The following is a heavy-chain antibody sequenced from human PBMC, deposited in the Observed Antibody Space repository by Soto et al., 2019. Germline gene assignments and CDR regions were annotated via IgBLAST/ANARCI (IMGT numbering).Heavy chain of an antibody. CDR3: ARSPDYDVFPEF. CDR1: GFNLNSHA. D-gene: IGHD3-9*01. Sequence: QVHLVESGGGVVQPGKSLRLSCVASGFNLNSHAIHWVRQAPGKGLEGVAVIWYDGNNRYYAESAKGRFTISRDDSKNTVYLQLPSLRVDDTAVFYCARSPDYDVFPEFWGQGTLVSVSS. CDR2: IWYDGNNR. V-gene: IGHV3-33*01. J-gene: IGHJ4*01.